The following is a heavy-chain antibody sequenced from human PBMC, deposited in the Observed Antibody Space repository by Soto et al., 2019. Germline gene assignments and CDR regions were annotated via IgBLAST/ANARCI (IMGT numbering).Heavy chain of an antibody. CDR1: GGSVSSGSYY. Sequence: SETLSLTCTVSGGSVSSGSYYWSWIRQPPGKGLEWIGYIYYSGSTNYNPSLKSRVTISVDTSKNQFSLKLSSVTAADTAVYYCARVHGYYYGMDVWGQGTTVTVSS. CDR2: IYYSGST. CDR3: ARVHGYYYGMDV. J-gene: IGHJ6*02. V-gene: IGHV4-61*01.